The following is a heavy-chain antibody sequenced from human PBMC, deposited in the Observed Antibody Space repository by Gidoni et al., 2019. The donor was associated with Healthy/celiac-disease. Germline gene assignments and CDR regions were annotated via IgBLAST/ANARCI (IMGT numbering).Heavy chain of an antibody. CDR1: GLTFSSYA. J-gene: IGHJ4*02. Sequence: EVQLLESGGGLVQPGGSLRLSCAASGLTFSSYAMSWVRQAPGKGLELVSAISGSGGSTYYADSVKGRFTISRDNSKNTLYLQMNSLRAEDTAVYYCAKSPVRGRCFDYWGQGTLVTVSS. V-gene: IGHV3-23*01. D-gene: IGHD3-10*01. CDR2: ISGSGGST. CDR3: AKSPVRGRCFDY.